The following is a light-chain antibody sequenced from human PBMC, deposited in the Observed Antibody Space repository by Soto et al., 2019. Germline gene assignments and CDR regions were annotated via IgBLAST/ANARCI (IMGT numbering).Light chain of an antibody. CDR1: QSISSW. CDR2: DAS. CDR3: QLLET. Sequence: EIQMTQSPSTLSASVGDRVTITCRASQSISSWLAWYQQKPGKAPKLLIYDASSLESGVPPRFSGSGSGTEFTLTISSLQPDDFATYYCQLLETFGQGTKV. V-gene: IGKV1-5*01. J-gene: IGKJ1*01.